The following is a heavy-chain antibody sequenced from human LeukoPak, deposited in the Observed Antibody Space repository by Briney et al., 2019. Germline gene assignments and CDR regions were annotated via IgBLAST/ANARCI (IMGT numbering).Heavy chain of an antibody. CDR1: GFTFSSYA. V-gene: IGHV3-30*01. CDR2: ISYDGSNK. CDR3: ARGTISGVVPAYGSLDY. Sequence: GSLRLSCAASGFTFSSYAMHWVRQAPGKGLEWVAVISYDGSNKYYADSVKGRFTISRDNSKNTLYLQMNSLRAEDTAVYYCARGTISGVVPAYGSLDYWGQGTLVTVSS. D-gene: IGHD3-3*01. J-gene: IGHJ4*02.